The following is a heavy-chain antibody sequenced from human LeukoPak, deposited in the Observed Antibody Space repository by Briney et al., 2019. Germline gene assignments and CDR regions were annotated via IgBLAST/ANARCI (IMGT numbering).Heavy chain of an antibody. CDR2: ISGSGGST. Sequence: GGSLRLSCADSGFTFSSYAMSWVRQAPGKGLEWVSAISGSGGSTYYADSVKGRFTISRDNSKNTLYLQMNSLRAEDTAVYYCAKALDIVVVPAAISDYWGQGTLVTVSS. CDR3: AKALDIVVVPAAISDY. J-gene: IGHJ4*02. CDR1: GFTFSSYA. V-gene: IGHV3-23*01. D-gene: IGHD2-2*02.